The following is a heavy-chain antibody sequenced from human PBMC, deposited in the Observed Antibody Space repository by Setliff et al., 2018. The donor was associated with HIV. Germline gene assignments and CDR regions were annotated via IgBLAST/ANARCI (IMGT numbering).Heavy chain of an antibody. Sequence: LSLTCTVSGGSISNSNYYWGWIRQPPGKGLEWVGSIYYIGTTYYNPSLKSRVTISIDTSKNDFSLKLTSVTAADTAMYYCARLASTRDWYFDLWGRGTLVTVS. V-gene: IGHV4-39*02. CDR1: GGSISNSNYY. CDR3: ARLASTRDWYFDL. CDR2: IYYIGTT. J-gene: IGHJ2*01.